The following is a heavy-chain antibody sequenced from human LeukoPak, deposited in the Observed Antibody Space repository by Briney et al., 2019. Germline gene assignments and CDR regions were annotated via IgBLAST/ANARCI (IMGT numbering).Heavy chain of an antibody. CDR2: IYIGGST. CDR1: GFTFSNYA. Sequence: PGRSLRLSCAASGFTFSNYAMHWVRQAPGKGLEWVSVIYIGGSTYYADSVKGRFTISRDISKNTLYLQMNSLRAEDTAMYYCARLGFVVPAVIFDYWGQGTLVTVSS. D-gene: IGHD2-2*02. CDR3: ARLGFVVPAVIFDY. V-gene: IGHV3-53*01. J-gene: IGHJ4*02.